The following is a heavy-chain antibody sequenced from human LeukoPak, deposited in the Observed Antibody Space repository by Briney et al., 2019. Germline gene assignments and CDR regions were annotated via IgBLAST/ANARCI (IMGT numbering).Heavy chain of an antibody. CDR1: GFSFSNYA. D-gene: IGHD2-15*01. CDR2: ISDGGVRT. J-gene: IGHJ4*02. Sequence: PGGSLRLSCVASGFSFSNYAMGWVRQAPGKGLEWVSGISDGGVRTYYADSVKGRFTISRDNSKNTLYLRMDSLRVEDTAVYYCAKDQAPRAARVIYFDYWGQGNLATVSS. V-gene: IGHV3-23*01. CDR3: AKDQAPRAARVIYFDY.